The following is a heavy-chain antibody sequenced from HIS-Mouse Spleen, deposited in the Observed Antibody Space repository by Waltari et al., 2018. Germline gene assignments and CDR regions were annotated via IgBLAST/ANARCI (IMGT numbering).Heavy chain of an antibody. Sequence: AASGFTFSSYAMSWVRQAPGKGLEWVSAISGSGGSTYYADSVKGRFTIARDNSKNTLYLQMNSLSAEDTAVYYCAKDGLLWFGELFYFDYWGQGTLVTVSS. CDR3: AKDGLLWFGELFYFDY. D-gene: IGHD3-10*01. J-gene: IGHJ4*02. V-gene: IGHV3-23*01. CDR2: ISGSGGST. CDR1: GFTFSSYA.